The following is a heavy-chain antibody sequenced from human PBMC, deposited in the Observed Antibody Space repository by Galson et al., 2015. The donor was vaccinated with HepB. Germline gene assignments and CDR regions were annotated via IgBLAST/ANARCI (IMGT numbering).Heavy chain of an antibody. D-gene: IGHD3-10*01. V-gene: IGHV3-21*01. CDR1: GFTFSTYS. CDR3: ARARAGSDWYFDL. Sequence: SLRLSCAASGFTFSTYSMNWVRQAPGKGLEWVSSISPSSNFIYYADSVKGRFTISRDNPKNSLYMQMNSLRDEDTAVYYCARARAGSDWYFDLWGRGTLVTVSS. J-gene: IGHJ2*01. CDR2: ISPSSNFI.